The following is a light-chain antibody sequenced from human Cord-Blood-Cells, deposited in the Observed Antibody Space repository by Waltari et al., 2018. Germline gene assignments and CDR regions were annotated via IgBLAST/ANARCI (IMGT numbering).Light chain of an antibody. CDR2: GAS. J-gene: IGKJ2*03. CDR1: QSVSSSY. Sequence: VLTQSPGSRSLSPGESAPLSCRASQSVSSSYLAWYQQKPGQAPRLLIYGASSRATGIPDRFSGSGSGTDFTLTISRLEPEDFAVYYCQQYGSSPYSFGQGTKLEIK. V-gene: IGKV3-20*01. CDR3: QQYGSSPYS.